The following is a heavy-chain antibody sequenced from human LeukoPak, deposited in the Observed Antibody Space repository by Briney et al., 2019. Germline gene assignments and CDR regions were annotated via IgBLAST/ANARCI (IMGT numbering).Heavy chain of an antibody. CDR3: ARDDYDHLYYYYYMDV. D-gene: IGHD4/OR15-4a*01. J-gene: IGHJ6*03. CDR1: GFTFSSYE. V-gene: IGHV3-48*03. Sequence: GGALRLSCAASGFTFSSYEMNWVRQAPGKGLECGSYISGSGSTIYYADSVKGRFTISRDNAKNSLYLQMNSLRAEDTAVYYCARDDYDHLYYYYYMDVWGKGTTVTVSS. CDR2: ISGSGSTI.